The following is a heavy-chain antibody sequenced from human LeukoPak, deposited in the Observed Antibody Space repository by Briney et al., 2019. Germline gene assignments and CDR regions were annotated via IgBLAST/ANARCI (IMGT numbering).Heavy chain of an antibody. Sequence: PSETLSLTCTVSGGSISSGGYYWSWIRQHPGKGLEWIVYIYYSGSTYYNPSLTSRVTISVDTSKNQFSLKLSSVTAADTAVYYCARDRGYSYGQPYYYYGMDVWGQGTTVTVSS. D-gene: IGHD5-18*01. J-gene: IGHJ6*02. V-gene: IGHV4-31*03. CDR1: GGSISSGGYY. CDR3: ARDRGYSYGQPYYYYGMDV. CDR2: IYYSGST.